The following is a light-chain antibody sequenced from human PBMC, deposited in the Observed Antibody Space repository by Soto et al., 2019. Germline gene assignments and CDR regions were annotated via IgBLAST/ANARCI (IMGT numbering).Light chain of an antibody. Sequence: ELLITRSQPPLLFPPGERAPLSSRAIRSVTSNLAWYQQKLGQTPNLLIYVASTRATGIPARFSGSGSGTEFTLTISSLQSEDFAVYYCQQYNVWPLTFGGGTKVEFK. CDR1: RSVTSN. J-gene: IGKJ4*01. V-gene: IGKV3-15*01. CDR3: QQYNVWPLT. CDR2: VAS.